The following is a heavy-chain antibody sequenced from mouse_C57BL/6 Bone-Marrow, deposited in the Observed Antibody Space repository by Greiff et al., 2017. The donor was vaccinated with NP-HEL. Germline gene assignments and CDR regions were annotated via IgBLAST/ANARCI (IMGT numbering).Heavy chain of an antibody. CDR3: ARETADY. Sequence: DVQLQESGPELVKPGASVKISCKASGYSFTGYYMNWVKQSPEKSLEWIGEINPSTGGTTSNQKFKAKATLTVYKSSSTAYMQLKSLTSEDSAIYYCARETADYWGQGTTLTVSS. CDR2: INPSTGGT. CDR1: GYSFTGYY. D-gene: IGHD1-2*01. V-gene: IGHV1-42*01. J-gene: IGHJ2*01.